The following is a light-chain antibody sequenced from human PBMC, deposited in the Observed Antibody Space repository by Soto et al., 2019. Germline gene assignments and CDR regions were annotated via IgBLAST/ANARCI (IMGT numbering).Light chain of an antibody. J-gene: IGLJ1*01. CDR2: EDH. CDR3: CSYAGSNTWV. CDR1: SSDVGRYSL. V-gene: IGLV2-23*01. Sequence: QSVLTQPASGSGSPGQSITISCPGTSSDVGRYSLVSWYQQHPGKAPKLMISEDHKRPSGVSNRFSGSKSGNTASLTISELQTEDEADYYCCSYAGSNTWVFGTGTKVTV.